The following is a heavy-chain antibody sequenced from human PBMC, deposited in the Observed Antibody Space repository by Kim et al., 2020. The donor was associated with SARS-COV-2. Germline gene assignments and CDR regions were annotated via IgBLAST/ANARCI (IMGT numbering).Heavy chain of an antibody. D-gene: IGHD6-19*01. CDR1: GFTFSSYW. V-gene: IGHV3-74*01. CDR3: ARGEIFSSSGLYYYGMDV. J-gene: IGHJ6*02. Sequence: GGSLRLSCADSGFTFSSYWMHWVRQAPGKGLVWVSRINSDGSSTSYADSVKGRFTISRDNAKNTLYLQMNSLRAEDTALYYCARGEIFSSSGLYYYGMDVWGQGTTVTVSS. CDR2: INSDGSST.